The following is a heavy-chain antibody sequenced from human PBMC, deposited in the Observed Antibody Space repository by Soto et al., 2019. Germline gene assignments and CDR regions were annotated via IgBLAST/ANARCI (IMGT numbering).Heavy chain of an antibody. CDR1: GFTFSNFW. J-gene: IGHJ6*03. CDR2: ISGDGTTA. V-gene: IGHV3-74*03. CDR3: ARSLARTYYYDFMDV. Sequence: ELQLVESGGGLVQPGGSLRLSCAASGFTFSNFWIHWVRQAPGKGLVWVSGISGDGTTATYADSVKGRFTTSRDNAKNTLDLQMNSLRAEDTAVYYCARSLARTYYYDFMDVWGKGTTVTVSS.